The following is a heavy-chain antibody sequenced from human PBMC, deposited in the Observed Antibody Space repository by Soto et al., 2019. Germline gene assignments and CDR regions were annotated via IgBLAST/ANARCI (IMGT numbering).Heavy chain of an antibody. CDR1: GYTFTSYG. V-gene: IGHV1-18*01. CDR2: ISAYNGNT. D-gene: IGHD3-22*01. Sequence: QVQLVQSGAEVKKPGASVKVSCKASGYTFTSYGISWVRQAPGQGLEWMGWISAYNGNTNYAQKLQGRVTMTTDTSTSTAYMELRGLRSDDTAVYYCARVQEITMIVVVITHFDYWGQGTLVTVSS. J-gene: IGHJ4*02. CDR3: ARVQEITMIVVVITHFDY.